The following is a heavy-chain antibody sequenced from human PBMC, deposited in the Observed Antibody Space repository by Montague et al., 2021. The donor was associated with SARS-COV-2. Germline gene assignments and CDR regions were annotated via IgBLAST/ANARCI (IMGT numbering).Heavy chain of an antibody. CDR3: ARTTTRMLYPENAFDI. Sequence: CAISGDSVSSNTATWNWIRQSPSRGLEWLGRTYYRSEWYHDYAISLKSRITINPDTSKNQFSLQLSSVAPEVTAVFYCARTTTRMLYPENAFDIWGQGTMVTVSS. J-gene: IGHJ3*02. D-gene: IGHD2-15*01. V-gene: IGHV6-1*01. CDR2: TYYRSEWYH. CDR1: GDSVSSNTAT.